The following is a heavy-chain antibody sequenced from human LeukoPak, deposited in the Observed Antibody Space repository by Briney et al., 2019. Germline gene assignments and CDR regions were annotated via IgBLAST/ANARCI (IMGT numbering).Heavy chain of an antibody. CDR3: ARDLNLYDSSGYYPR. V-gene: IGHV3-48*02. D-gene: IGHD3-22*01. CDR1: GFPLRIYS. CDR2: ISSSSGTI. Sequence: GRSLRLSCAASGFPLRIYSMNCVPDAPGKGLEWVSYISSSSGTIYYADSVKGRFTISRDNAENSLYLQMNSLRDEDTAVYYCARDLNLYDSSGYYPRWGQGTLVTVSS. J-gene: IGHJ4*02.